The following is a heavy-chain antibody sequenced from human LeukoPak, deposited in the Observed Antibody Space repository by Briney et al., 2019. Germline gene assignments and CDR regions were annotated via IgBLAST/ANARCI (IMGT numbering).Heavy chain of an antibody. J-gene: IGHJ4*02. Sequence: GGSLRLSCAASGFTFSSYGMHWVRQAPGKGLEWVAVISYDGSNKYYADSVKGRFTISRDNSKNTLYLQMNSLRAEDTAVYYCAKHLGGNYFDRPFDYWGQGTLVTVSS. D-gene: IGHD3-22*01. CDR1: GFTFSSYG. V-gene: IGHV3-30*18. CDR2: ISYDGSNK. CDR3: AKHLGGNYFDRPFDY.